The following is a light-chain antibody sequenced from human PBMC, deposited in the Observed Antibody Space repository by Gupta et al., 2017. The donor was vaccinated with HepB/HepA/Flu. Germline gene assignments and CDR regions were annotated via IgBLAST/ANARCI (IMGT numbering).Light chain of an antibody. Sequence: SFVLTQPPSVSVAPGQTARITCGGNKIGGKSVHWYQQEPGQAPVMVISYDSARPSGIPERFSGSNSGNTATLTISRVEAGDEADYYCQVWDSSRDQVVFGGGTKLTVL. V-gene: IGLV3-21*04. CDR1: KIGGKS. CDR3: QVWDSSRDQVV. CDR2: YDS. J-gene: IGLJ2*01.